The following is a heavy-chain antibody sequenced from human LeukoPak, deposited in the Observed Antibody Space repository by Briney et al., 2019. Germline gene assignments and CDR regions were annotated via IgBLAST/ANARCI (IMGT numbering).Heavy chain of an antibody. CDR3: VRDVGFDFDY. D-gene: IGHD3-10*01. J-gene: IGHJ4*02. CDR2: TYYRSKWYN. Sequence: SQTLSLTCAISGDSVFSNSAAWNWIRQSPSRGLEWLGRTYYRSKWYNDYAVSVKSRIIINPDTSENHFSLQLKSVTHEDTAIYYCVRDVGFDFDYWGQGTLVTVSS. V-gene: IGHV6-1*01. CDR1: GDSVFSNSAA.